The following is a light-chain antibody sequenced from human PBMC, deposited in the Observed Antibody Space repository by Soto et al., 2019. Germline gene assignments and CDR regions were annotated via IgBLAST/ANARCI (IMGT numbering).Light chain of an antibody. J-gene: IGKJ2*01. CDR1: QSISSW. V-gene: IGKV1-5*03. CDR3: QQYNTYPYTYT. CDR2: KAS. Sequence: DIQMTQSPSTLSASVGDRVMITCRASQSISSWLAWYQQKPGKAPKLLIYKASSLESGVPSRFSGSGSGTDFTLPISSLQPDDFATYYCQQYNTYPYTYTFGQGTKLEIK.